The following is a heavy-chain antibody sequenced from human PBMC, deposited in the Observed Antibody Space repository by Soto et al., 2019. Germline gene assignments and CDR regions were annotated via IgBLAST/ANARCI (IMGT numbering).Heavy chain of an antibody. D-gene: IGHD3-22*01. CDR3: APTSSDYYDSSGPSYYFGMDV. Sequence: PSEALSLTCAVSGTSFGGYFWTWIRQPPGKGLEWIGEIDHRGSTNYNPALRSRVTISVDSSKNQFSLKMASVTAADTAVYYCAPTSSDYYDSSGPSYYFGMDVWGQGTTVTVSS. CDR2: IDHRGST. CDR1: GTSFGGYF. V-gene: IGHV4-34*01. J-gene: IGHJ6*02.